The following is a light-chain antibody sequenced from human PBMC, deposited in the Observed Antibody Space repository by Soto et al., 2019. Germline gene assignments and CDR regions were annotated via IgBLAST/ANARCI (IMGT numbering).Light chain of an antibody. V-gene: IGKV1-5*03. CDR2: KAS. CDR1: QSINNW. Sequence: DIQMTQSPSTLSASVGDRVTITCRASQSINNWLAWYQQKPGKAPKLFIFKASTLASGVPSRFSGSGSGTAFTISSSSLQPDDFDTYFGQQYESFPRTFGQGTKVEIK. J-gene: IGKJ1*01. CDR3: QQYESFPRT.